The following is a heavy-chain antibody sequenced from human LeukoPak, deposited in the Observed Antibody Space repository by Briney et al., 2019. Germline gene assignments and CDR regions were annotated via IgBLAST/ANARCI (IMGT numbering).Heavy chain of an antibody. CDR1: GFTFSSYA. CDR2: ISYDGSNK. CDR3: AREAYNWNIDVFDI. Sequence: GRSLRLSCAASGFTFSSYAMHWVRQAPGKGLEWVAVISYDGSNKYYADSVKGRFTISRDNARNSLYLQMNSLRAEDTAVYYCAREAYNWNIDVFDIWGQGTMVTVSS. D-gene: IGHD1/OR15-1a*01. V-gene: IGHV3-30*04. J-gene: IGHJ3*02.